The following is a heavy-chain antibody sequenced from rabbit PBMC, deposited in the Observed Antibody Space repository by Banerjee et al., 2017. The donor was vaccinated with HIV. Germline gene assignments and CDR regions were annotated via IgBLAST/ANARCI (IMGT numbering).Heavy chain of an antibody. CDR1: GFSFSSSYY. V-gene: IGHV1S45*01. Sequence: QEQLVESGGDLVKPGASLTLTCTASGFSFSSSYYMCWVRQAPGKGLEWTGCIYVGSGSTTYYASWAKGRFTISKTSSTTVTLQMTSLTAADTATYFCARDLDGVIGWNFYLWGPGTLVTVS. J-gene: IGHJ4*01. D-gene: IGHD2-1*01. CDR3: ARDLDGVIGWNFYL. CDR2: IYVGSGSTT.